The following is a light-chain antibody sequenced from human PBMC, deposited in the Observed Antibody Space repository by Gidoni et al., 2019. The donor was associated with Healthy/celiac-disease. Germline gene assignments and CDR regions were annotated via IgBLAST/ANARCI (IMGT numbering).Light chain of an antibody. CDR3: QQYNKWGT. J-gene: IGKJ1*01. CDR1: QSISSW. Sequence: DIQMTQSPSTLSASVGDRVTITCRASQSISSWLAWYQQKPGKAPKLLIYDASSLESGVPSRFRGSGSGTEFPLTISSLQPDDFATYYCQQYNKWGTFGQGTKVEIK. V-gene: IGKV1-5*01. CDR2: DAS.